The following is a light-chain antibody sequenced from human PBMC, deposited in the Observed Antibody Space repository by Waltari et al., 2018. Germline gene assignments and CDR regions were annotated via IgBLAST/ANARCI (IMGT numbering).Light chain of an antibody. J-gene: IGKJ4*01. Sequence: EILLTQSPVTLSVSPGERATLSCKASQSVRSYLAWYQQKPGQAPRLLIYDASNRASGIPARFSGSGSGTDFTLTISNVEPEDFAVYYCQQRHDWPLNFGGG. CDR1: QSVRSY. CDR2: DAS. V-gene: IGKV3-11*01. CDR3: QQRHDWPLN.